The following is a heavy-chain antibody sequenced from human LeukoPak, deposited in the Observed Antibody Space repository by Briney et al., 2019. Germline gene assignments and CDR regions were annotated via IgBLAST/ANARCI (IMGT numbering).Heavy chain of an antibody. V-gene: IGHV1-18*01. CDR2: ISAYNGNT. D-gene: IGHD3-22*01. Sequence: ASVKVTCKASGYTFTSYGISWVRQAPGQGLEWMGWISAYNGNTNYAQKLQGRVTMTTDTSTSTAYMELRSLRSDDTAVYYCAREGYYYDSSGYSPKPFDPWGQGTLVTVSS. CDR3: AREGYYYDSSGYSPKPFDP. J-gene: IGHJ5*02. CDR1: GYTFTSYG.